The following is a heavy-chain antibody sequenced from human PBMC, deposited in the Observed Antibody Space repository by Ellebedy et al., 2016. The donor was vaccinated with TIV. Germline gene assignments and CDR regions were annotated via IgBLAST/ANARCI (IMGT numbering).Heavy chain of an antibody. Sequence: MPSETLSLTCTVSGGSISSYYWSWIRQPPGKGLKWIGYIYYSGSTDYNPSLKSRVTISVDTSKNQFSLKLSSVTAADTAAYYCARESGVSSGYSLDYWGQGTLVTVSS. D-gene: IGHD3-22*01. CDR2: IYYSGST. CDR3: ARESGVSSGYSLDY. J-gene: IGHJ4*02. V-gene: IGHV4-59*01. CDR1: GGSISSYY.